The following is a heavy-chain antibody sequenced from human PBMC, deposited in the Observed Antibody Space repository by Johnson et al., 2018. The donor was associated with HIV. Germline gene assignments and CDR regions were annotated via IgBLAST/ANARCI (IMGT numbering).Heavy chain of an antibody. CDR1: GFTVSSNY. CDR2: VKSKTDGGTT. Sequence: VQLVESGGGVVQPGRSLRLSCAASGFTVSSNYMSWVRQAPGKGLEWVGRVKSKTDGGTTDYTAPVNGRFTISSDDSKNTLYLQMNSLKTEDTAVYYCTTDLVPAAKEPVVVGGAFDIWGQGTMVTVSS. D-gene: IGHD2-2*01. J-gene: IGHJ3*02. CDR3: TTDLVPAAKEPVVVGGAFDI. V-gene: IGHV3-15*01.